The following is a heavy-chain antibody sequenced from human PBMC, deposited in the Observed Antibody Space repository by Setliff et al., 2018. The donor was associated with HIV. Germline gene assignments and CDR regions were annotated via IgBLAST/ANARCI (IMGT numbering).Heavy chain of an antibody. J-gene: IGHJ4*02. Sequence: PGGSLRLSCVGSGFIFGDYSMSWFRQAPGKGLEWVSFIRSKTYGETTEYAASVKGRFTISRDDSKSIAYLQMNSLKTEDTALYYCTRPFDWLLNTLLYWGQGTLVTVSS. CDR3: TRPFDWLLNTLLY. D-gene: IGHD3-9*01. CDR2: IRSKTYGETT. V-gene: IGHV3-49*03. CDR1: GFIFGDYS.